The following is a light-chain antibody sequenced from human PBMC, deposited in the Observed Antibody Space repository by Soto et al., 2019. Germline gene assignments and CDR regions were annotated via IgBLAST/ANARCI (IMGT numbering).Light chain of an antibody. CDR2: DAS. Sequence: EIGLTQSPATLSLSPGNRATLSCRASQSVSGYLAWYQQKPGQAPRLLIYDASNRATGIPARFSGSGSGTDFTHTITSLEPEDFAVYYGQQRSNWPSTFGGGTKVEI. CDR1: QSVSGY. J-gene: IGKJ4*01. V-gene: IGKV3-11*01. CDR3: QQRSNWPST.